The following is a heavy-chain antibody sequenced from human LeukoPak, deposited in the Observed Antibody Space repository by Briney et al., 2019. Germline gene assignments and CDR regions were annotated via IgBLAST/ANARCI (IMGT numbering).Heavy chain of an antibody. D-gene: IGHD4-23*01. CDR2: IYYSGNT. Sequence: SETLSLTCTVSGGSIIYYHWSWIRQPPGKGLEWIGYIYYSGNTNYNPSLKSRVTISVDTSKNQFSLRLSSVTAADTAVYYCARGYGGNSDDYWGQGTLVTVSS. CDR1: GGSIIYYH. V-gene: IGHV4-59*01. CDR3: ARGYGGNSDDY. J-gene: IGHJ4*02.